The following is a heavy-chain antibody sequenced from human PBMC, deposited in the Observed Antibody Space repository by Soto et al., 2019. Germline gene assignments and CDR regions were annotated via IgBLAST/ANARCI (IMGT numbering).Heavy chain of an antibody. V-gene: IGHV4-4*07. D-gene: IGHD6-19*01. J-gene: IGHJ6*02. CDR1: GADINTYS. Sequence: ASETLSLTCSVSGADINTYSWTWIRQPAGKGLEWIGRIYTSASINYNPSLNGRVTLSVDTSTNQVSLRLASVTAADTAIYYCARDREAGYNFYYGMDVWGQGTTVTVSS. CDR2: IYTSASI. CDR3: ARDREAGYNFYYGMDV.